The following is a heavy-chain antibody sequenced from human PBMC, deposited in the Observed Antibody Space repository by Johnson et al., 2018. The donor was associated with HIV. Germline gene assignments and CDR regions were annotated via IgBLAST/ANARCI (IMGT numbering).Heavy chain of an antibody. CDR1: GFTFSSYA. D-gene: IGHD3-10*01. CDR3: ARALGGSGLADAFDI. CDR2: ISGSGGST. V-gene: IGHV3-23*04. J-gene: IGHJ3*02. Sequence: VQLVESGGGLVQPGGSLRLSCAASGFTFSSYAMSWVRQAPGKGLEWVSAISGSGGSTYYADSVKGRFTISSDNSKNTLYLQMNSLGAEDTAVYYCARALGGSGLADAFDIWGQGTMVTVSS.